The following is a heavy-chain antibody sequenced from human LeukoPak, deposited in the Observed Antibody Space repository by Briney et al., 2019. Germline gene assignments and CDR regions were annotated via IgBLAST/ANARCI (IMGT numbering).Heavy chain of an antibody. CDR1: GFTFSSYA. CDR2: SSGSGAGT. CDR3: AKDGVATNDWQPDY. V-gene: IGHV3-23*01. Sequence: GGSPRLSCAPSGFTFSSYAITWVRQASEEGVRFASPSSGSGAGTYYADSVKGRFTNSRDNSKNTLYLQMNSLRADHTALYYCAKDGVATNDWQPDYWGQGTLVTVSS. J-gene: IGHJ4*02. D-gene: IGHD5-24*01.